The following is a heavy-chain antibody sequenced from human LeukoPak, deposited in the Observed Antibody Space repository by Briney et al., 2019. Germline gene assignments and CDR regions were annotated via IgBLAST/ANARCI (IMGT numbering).Heavy chain of an antibody. Sequence: GGSLRLSCAASGFTFNSFAMNWVGQAPGRGVEWVSSISGSDGSSHYADFVKGRFTISRDNSKNTLHLQMNSLRAEDAAVYYCAKSLGVGGYTRYKGFDQWGKGTLVTVSS. CDR1: GFTFNSFA. D-gene: IGHD3-16*02. V-gene: IGHV3-23*01. CDR2: ISGSDGSS. J-gene: IGHJ4*02. CDR3: AKSLGVGGYTRYKGFDQ.